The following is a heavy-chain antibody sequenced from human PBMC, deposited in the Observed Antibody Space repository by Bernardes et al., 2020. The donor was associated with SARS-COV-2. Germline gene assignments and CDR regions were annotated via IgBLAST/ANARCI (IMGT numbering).Heavy chain of an antibody. V-gene: IGHV3-23*01. D-gene: IGHD3-10*01. CDR2: ITVSGDKT. J-gene: IGHJ6*02. CDR1: GFIFDSYA. CDR3: AKDRGRPLFYYGMDV. Sequence: GGSLRLSCEASGFIFDSYAMSWVRQAPGKGLEWVSSITVSGDKTYYADSVKGRFTISRDNFKYTLFLQMNSLRAEDTAVYFCAKDRGRPLFYYGMDVWGQGTTVTVSS.